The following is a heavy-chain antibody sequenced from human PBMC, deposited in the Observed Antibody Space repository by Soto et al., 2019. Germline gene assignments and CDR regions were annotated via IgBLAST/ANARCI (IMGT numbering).Heavy chain of an antibody. Sequence: SETLSLTCTVSGGSISSYYWSWIRQPPGKGLEWIGYIYYSGSTNYNPSLKSRVTISVDTSKNRVVLTMTNLDPVDTATYYCAHSPQPSQNAFHIWGQGTLVTVSS. CDR1: GGSISSYY. CDR2: IYYSGST. V-gene: IGHV4-59*12. J-gene: IGHJ3*02. D-gene: IGHD4-4*01. CDR3: AHSPQPSQNAFHI.